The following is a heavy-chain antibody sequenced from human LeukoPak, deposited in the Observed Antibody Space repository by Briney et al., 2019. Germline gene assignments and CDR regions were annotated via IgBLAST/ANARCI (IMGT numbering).Heavy chain of an antibody. CDR2: IYTSGST. CDR1: GGSISSYY. Sequence: SETLSLTCTVSGGSISSYYWSWIRQPPGKGLEWIGYIYTSGSTNYNPSLKSRVTISVDTSKNQFSLKLSSVTAADTAVYYCARLNKEDIVVVVAAGNWFGPWGQGTLVTVSS. V-gene: IGHV4-4*09. CDR3: ARLNKEDIVVVVAAGNWFGP. D-gene: IGHD2-15*01. J-gene: IGHJ5*02.